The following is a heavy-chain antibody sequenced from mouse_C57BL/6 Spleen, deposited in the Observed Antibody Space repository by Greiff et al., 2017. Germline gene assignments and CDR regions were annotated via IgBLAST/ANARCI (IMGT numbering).Heavy chain of an antibody. D-gene: IGHD1-1*01. J-gene: IGHJ2*01. CDR3: ARPDYYGSSYYFDY. V-gene: IGHV1-52*01. CDR2: IDPSDSET. Sequence: QVQLQQPGAELVRPGSSVKLSCKASGYTFTSYWMHWVKQRPIQGLEWIGNIDPSDSETHYNQKFKDKATLTVDKSSSTAYMQLSSLTSEDSAVYYCARPDYYGSSYYFDYWGQGTTLTVSS. CDR1: GYTFTSYW.